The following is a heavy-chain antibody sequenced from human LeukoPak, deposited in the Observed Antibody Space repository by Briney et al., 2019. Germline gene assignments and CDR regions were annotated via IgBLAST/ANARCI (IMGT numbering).Heavy chain of an antibody. CDR2: INPNSGGT. CDR1: GHTFTGHY. D-gene: IGHD6-19*01. Sequence: ASVKVSCKASGHTFTGHYMHWVRQAPGQGLEWMGWINPNSGGTKYAQKFQGRVTMTRDTSISTTYMELSSLRSDDTAVYYCARWGGYASDWSGPFDDWGQGTLVTVSS. CDR3: ARWGGYASDWSGPFDD. V-gene: IGHV1-2*02. J-gene: IGHJ4*02.